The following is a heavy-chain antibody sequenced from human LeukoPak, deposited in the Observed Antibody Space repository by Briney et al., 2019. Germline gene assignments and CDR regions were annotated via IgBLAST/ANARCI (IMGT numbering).Heavy chain of an antibody. D-gene: IGHD6-19*01. J-gene: IGHJ4*02. CDR3: ARQKRNSSGWYGDY. Sequence: PSETLSLTCTVSGGSISSYYWSWIRQPPGKGLEWIGYIYSSGSTSYNPSLKSRVTISVDTSKNQFSLKLSSVTAADTAVYYCARQKRNSSGWYGDYWGQGTLVTVSS. CDR2: IYSSGST. CDR1: GGSISSYY. V-gene: IGHV4-59*08.